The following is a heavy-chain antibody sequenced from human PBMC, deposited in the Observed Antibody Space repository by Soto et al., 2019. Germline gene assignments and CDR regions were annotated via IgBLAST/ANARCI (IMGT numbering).Heavy chain of an antibody. CDR1: GGSIRSGGCS. V-gene: IGHV4-30-2*01. J-gene: IGHJ4*02. CDR3: ARVAGYDFWSGYYTHFDY. CDR2: IYHSGST. Sequence: SETQSLTCAVSGGSIRSGGCSWSWIRQPPGKGLEWIGYIYHSGSTYYNPSLKGRVTISVDRSKNQFSLKLSSVTAADTAVYYCARVAGYDFWSGYYTHFDYWGQGTLVTVSS. D-gene: IGHD3-3*01.